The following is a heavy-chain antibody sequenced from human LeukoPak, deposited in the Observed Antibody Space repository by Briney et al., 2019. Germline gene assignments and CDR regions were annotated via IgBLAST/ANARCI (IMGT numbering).Heavy chain of an antibody. CDR1: GFTFDDYG. CDR3: ARELEYCSGGSCERNYYFDY. V-gene: IGHV3-20*04. D-gene: IGHD2-15*01. CDR2: INWNGGST. Sequence: GGSLRLSCAASGFTFDDYGMSWVRQAPGKGLEWVSGINWNGGSTGYADSVKGRFTISRDNAKNSLYLQMNSVRAEDTALYYCARELEYCSGGSCERNYYFDYWGQGTLVTVSS. J-gene: IGHJ4*02.